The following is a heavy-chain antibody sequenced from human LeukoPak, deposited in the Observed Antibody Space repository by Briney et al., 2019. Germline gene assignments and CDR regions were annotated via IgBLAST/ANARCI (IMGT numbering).Heavy chain of an antibody. CDR1: GYTFTSYY. CDR2: INPTSGST. D-gene: IGHD3-10*01. Sequence: ASVKVSCKASGYTFTSYYIHWVRQAPGQGLEWMGIINPTSGSTSYAQKFQGRVTMTRDMSTSTVYMELNILRSEDTAVYYCARGQYYYGSGSPYWYFDLWGRGTLVTVSS. J-gene: IGHJ2*01. V-gene: IGHV1-46*01. CDR3: ARGQYYYGSGSPYWYFDL.